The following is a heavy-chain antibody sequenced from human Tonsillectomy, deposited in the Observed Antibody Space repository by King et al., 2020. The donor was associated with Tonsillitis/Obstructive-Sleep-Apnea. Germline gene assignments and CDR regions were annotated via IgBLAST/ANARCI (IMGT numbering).Heavy chain of an antibody. J-gene: IGHJ4*02. V-gene: IGHV3-30*04. CDR2: ISYDGSNK. D-gene: IGHD5-12*01. CDR1: GFTFSSYA. Sequence: PVESGGGVVQPGRSLRLSCAASGFTFSSYAMHWVRQAPGKGLEWVAVISYDGSNKYYADSVKGRFTISRDNSKNTLYLQMNSLRAEDTAVYYCARAQYSGYDWARNYYFDYWGQGTLVTVSS. CDR3: ARAQYSGYDWARNYYFDY.